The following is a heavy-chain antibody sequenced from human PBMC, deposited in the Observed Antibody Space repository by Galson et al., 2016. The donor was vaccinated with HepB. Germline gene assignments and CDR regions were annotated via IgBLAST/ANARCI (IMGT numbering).Heavy chain of an antibody. CDR2: ISYDRSNK. J-gene: IGHJ5*02. Sequence: SLRLSCAASGFTFSSYGMHWVRQAPGKGLEWVAVISYDRSNKYYADSVKGRFTISRDNSKNTLYLQMKSLRAEDTAVYYCAKDAGQLWHDLYNWFDPWGQGTLVTVSS. CDR3: AKDAGQLWHDLYNWFDP. CDR1: GFTFSSYG. V-gene: IGHV3-30*18. D-gene: IGHD5-18*01.